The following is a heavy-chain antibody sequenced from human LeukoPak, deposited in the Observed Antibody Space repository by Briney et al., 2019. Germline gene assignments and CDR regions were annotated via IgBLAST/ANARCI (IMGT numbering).Heavy chain of an antibody. CDR3: AKERDGDYVGAFDI. CDR2: IKQEGSEK. CDR1: GFSFSSYW. J-gene: IGHJ3*02. Sequence: GGSLRLSCAASGFSFSSYWMSWVRQAPGKGLEWVANIKQEGSEKYYVDSVKGRFTISRDNSKNTLYLQMNSLRAEDTAVYYCAKERDGDYVGAFDIWGQGTMVTVSS. D-gene: IGHD4-17*01. V-gene: IGHV3-7*03.